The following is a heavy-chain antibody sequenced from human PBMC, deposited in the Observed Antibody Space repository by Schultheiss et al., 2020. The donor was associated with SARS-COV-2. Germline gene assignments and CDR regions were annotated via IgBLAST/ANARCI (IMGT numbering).Heavy chain of an antibody. CDR1: GFTFSSYG. J-gene: IGHJ4*02. V-gene: IGHV3-30*03. Sequence: GESLKISCAASGFTFSSYGMHWVRQAPGKGLEWVAVISYDGSNKFYADSVKGRFTISRDNRKKSVYLQMNRLRADDTATYYCAGSLYSDYAWGQGTLVTVSS. D-gene: IGHD4-17*01. CDR3: AGSLYSDYA. CDR2: ISYDGSNK.